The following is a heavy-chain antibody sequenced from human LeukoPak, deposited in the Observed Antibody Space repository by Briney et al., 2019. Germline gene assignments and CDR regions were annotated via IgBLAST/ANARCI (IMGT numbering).Heavy chain of an antibody. Sequence: SGGSLRLSCAASGCTFSSYSMNWVRQAPGKGLEWVSSISSSNSYIFYADSVKGRFAISRDNAKNSLYLQMNSLRAEDTAVYYCAREAFSEGDGDYVGYWGQGTLVTVSS. D-gene: IGHD4-17*01. CDR1: GCTFSSYS. V-gene: IGHV3-21*01. J-gene: IGHJ4*02. CDR3: AREAFSEGDGDYVGY. CDR2: ISSSNSYI.